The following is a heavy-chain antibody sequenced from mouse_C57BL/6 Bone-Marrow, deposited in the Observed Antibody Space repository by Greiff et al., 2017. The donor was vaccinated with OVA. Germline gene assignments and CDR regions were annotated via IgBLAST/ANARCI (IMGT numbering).Heavy chain of an antibody. CDR3: ARGAVDAMDY. CDR1: GYSITSGYY. J-gene: IGHJ4*01. CDR2: ISYDGSN. Sequence: EVKVEESGPGLVKPSQSLSLTCSVTGYSITSGYYWNWIRQFPGNKLEWMGYISYDGSNNYNPSLKNRISITRDTSKNQFFLKLNAVTTEDTATYYCARGAVDAMDYWGQGTSVTVSS. V-gene: IGHV3-6*01.